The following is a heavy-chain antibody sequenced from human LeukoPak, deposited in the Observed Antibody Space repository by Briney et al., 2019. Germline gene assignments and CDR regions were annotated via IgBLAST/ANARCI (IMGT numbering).Heavy chain of an antibody. J-gene: IGHJ4*02. CDR2: IKPDATEK. Sequence: SGGSPRLSCAASGFSFNTYCMTWVPQAPGKGLEWVANIKPDATEKYYVDSVKGRFTISRDNPKNSLSLQMNTLRVEDTAIYYCARGRPSNGDLNYWGQGTLVTVSS. CDR1: GFSFNTYC. V-gene: IGHV3-7*01. CDR3: ARGRPSNGDLNY. D-gene: IGHD4-17*01.